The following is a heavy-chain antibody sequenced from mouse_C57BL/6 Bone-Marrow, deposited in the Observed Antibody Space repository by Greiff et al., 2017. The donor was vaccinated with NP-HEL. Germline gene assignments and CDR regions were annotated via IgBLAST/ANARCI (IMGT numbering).Heavy chain of an antibody. CDR2: IWSGGST. D-gene: IGHD3-2*02. V-gene: IGHV2-2*01. CDR3: ARSLLDSSGSYAY. CDR1: GFSLTSYG. Sequence: VHLVESGPGLVQPSQSLSITCTVSGFSLTSYGVHWVRQSPGKGLEWLGVIWSGGSTDYNAAFISRLSISKDNSKSQVFFKMNSLQADDTAIYYCARSLLDSSGSYAYWGQGTLVTVSA. J-gene: IGHJ3*01.